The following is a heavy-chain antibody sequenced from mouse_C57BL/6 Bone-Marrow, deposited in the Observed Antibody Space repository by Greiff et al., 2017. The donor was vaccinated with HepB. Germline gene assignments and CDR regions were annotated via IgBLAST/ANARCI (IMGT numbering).Heavy chain of an antibody. J-gene: IGHJ3*01. CDR2: IDPSDSYT. Sequence: VQLQQPGAELVMPGASVKLSCKASGYTFTSYWMHWVKQRPGQGLEWIGEIDPSDSYTNYNQKFKDKSTLTVDKSSSTAYMKRSSLTSEDSAVYYCERLGVAYWGQGTLVTVSA. CDR1: GYTFTSYW. V-gene: IGHV1-69*01. D-gene: IGHD4-1*01. CDR3: ERLGVAY.